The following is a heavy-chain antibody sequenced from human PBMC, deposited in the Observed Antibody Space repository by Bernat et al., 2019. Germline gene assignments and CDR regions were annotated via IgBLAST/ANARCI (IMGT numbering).Heavy chain of an antibody. CDR3: AKDDCAGDCVYWYFDL. J-gene: IGHJ2*01. Sequence: EVQLLESGGGLVQPGGFLRLSCAASGFTFTSYAMSWVRQAPGKGLGWVSAISVSGGSKYEADSVKGRFTMSEDNSKNTLYLQMNSLRAEETAVYYSAKDDCAGDCVYWYFDLWGHGTLVTVSS. V-gene: IGHV3-23*01. CDR1: GFTFTSYA. CDR2: ISVSGGSK. D-gene: IGHD2-21*02.